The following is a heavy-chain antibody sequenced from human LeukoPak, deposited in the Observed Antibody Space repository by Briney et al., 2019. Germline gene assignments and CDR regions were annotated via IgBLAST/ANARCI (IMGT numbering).Heavy chain of an antibody. V-gene: IGHV3-33*01. J-gene: IGHJ5*02. D-gene: IGHD3-9*01. CDR3: AREDYDILTGYFRRYLGWFDP. CDR1: GFIFNSYG. Sequence: GGSLRLSCAAPGFIFNSYGMHWVRQAPGKGLEWVAVIWYDGSNKYYADSVKGRFTISRDNSKNTLYLQMNSLRAEDTAVYYCAREDYDILTGYFRRYLGWFDPWGQGTLVTVSS. CDR2: IWYDGSNK.